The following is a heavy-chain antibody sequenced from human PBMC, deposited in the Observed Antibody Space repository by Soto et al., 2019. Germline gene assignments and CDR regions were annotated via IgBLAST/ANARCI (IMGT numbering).Heavy chain of an antibody. D-gene: IGHD1-26*01. CDR2: IYYSGST. CDR3: ARFYSGSYPYEGFDY. Sequence: PPETRSLPCPFSGCYLSSSRYYFVCLLKPPGKGLEWIGSIYYSGSTYYNPSLKSRVTISVDTSKNQFSLKLSSVTAADTAVYYCARFYSGSYPYEGFDYCGQGPLVTVSS. J-gene: IGHJ4*02. CDR1: GCYLSSSRYY. V-gene: IGHV4-39*01.